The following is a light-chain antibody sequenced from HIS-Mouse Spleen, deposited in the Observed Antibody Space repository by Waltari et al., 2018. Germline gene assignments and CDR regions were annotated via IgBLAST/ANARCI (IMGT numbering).Light chain of an antibody. CDR3: CSYAGSSTNWV. J-gene: IGLJ3*02. V-gene: IGLV2-23*01. Sequence: QSALTQPASVSGSPGQSITISCTGTSSDVGSYNLVSWYQQHPGKAPNLMIYEGSKRPPAVSTRLFGSKAGNTASLTISGLQAEDEADYYCCSYAGSSTNWVFGGGTKLTVL. CDR2: EGS. CDR1: SSDVGSYNL.